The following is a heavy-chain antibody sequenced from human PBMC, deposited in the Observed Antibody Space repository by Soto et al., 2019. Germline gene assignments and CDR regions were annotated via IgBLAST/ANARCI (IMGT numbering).Heavy chain of an antibody. CDR2: IFDSGST. CDR1: GGSIICGVHS. Sequence: QVQLQESGPGLVKPSETLSLTCTVSGGSIICGVHSWSWIRQPPGKGLEWIGPIFDSGSTYYNPSLKSRLTISVDTSKNQFSLRLSSVTAADTAVYYCAREIMPLTNDWYFDLWGRGTLVTVSS. J-gene: IGHJ2*01. CDR3: AREIMPLTNDWYFDL. D-gene: IGHD2-8*01. V-gene: IGHV4-30-4*01.